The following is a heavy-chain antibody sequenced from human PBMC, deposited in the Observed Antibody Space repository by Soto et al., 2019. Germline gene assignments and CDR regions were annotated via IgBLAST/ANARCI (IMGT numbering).Heavy chain of an antibody. CDR1: GYTFTSYA. D-gene: IGHD6-19*01. Sequence: QVQLVQSGAEVKKPGASVKVSCKASGYTFTSYAMQWVRQAPGQRLEWMGWINAGNGNTKYSQKFQGRVTITRDTSASTAYMELRSLRSEDTAVYYCARDLGGWTDYWGQGTLFTVSS. CDR3: ARDLGGWTDY. V-gene: IGHV1-3*01. CDR2: INAGNGNT. J-gene: IGHJ4*02.